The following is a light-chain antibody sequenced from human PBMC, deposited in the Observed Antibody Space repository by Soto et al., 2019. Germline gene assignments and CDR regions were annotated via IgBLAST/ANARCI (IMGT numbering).Light chain of an antibody. CDR2: DVS. CDR1: SSDVGGYNY. V-gene: IGLV2-14*01. J-gene: IGLJ1*01. CDR3: SSYTSSSTLEYV. Sequence: QSVRTQPASVSGAPGQAITISCTGTSSDVGGYNYVSWYQQHPGKAPKLMIYDVSNRPSGVSNRFSGSKSGNTASLTISGLQAEDEADYYCSSYTSSSTLEYVFGTGTKVTVL.